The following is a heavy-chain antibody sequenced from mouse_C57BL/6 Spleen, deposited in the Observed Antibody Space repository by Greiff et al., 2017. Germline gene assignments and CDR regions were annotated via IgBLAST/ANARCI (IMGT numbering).Heavy chain of an antibody. D-gene: IGHD1-1*01. CDR1: GYSITSGYY. J-gene: IGHJ1*03. CDR3: ARDDSFYWCFAV. CDR2: ISYDGSN. Sequence: EVKLLESGPGLVKPSQSLSLTCSVTGYSITSGYYWNWIRQFPGNKLEWMGYISYDGSNNYNPSLKNRISITRDTSKNQCFLKLNAVTTGVTATYYCARDDSFYWCFAVWGTGTMVTVSS. V-gene: IGHV3-6*01.